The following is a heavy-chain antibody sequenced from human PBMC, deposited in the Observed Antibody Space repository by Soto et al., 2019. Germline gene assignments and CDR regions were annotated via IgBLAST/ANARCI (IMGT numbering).Heavy chain of an antibody. Sequence: QVQLQESGPGLVKPSQTLSLTCTVSGGSISSGGYYWTWIRQHPGKGLEWIGYIYYSGSTYYNPSLKRRVTISVDTSKNQFSLKLSSVTAADTAVYYCVMVAATGTRGYYYYGMDVWGQGTTVTVSS. J-gene: IGHJ6*02. CDR2: IYYSGST. CDR1: GGSISSGGYY. CDR3: VMVAATGTRGYYYYGMDV. D-gene: IGHD2-15*01. V-gene: IGHV4-31*03.